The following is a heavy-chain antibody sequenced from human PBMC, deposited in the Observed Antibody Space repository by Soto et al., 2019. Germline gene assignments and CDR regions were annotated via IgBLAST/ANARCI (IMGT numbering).Heavy chain of an antibody. V-gene: IGHV3-30*18. D-gene: IGHD2-15*01. J-gene: IGHJ6*02. CDR2: ISYDGSNK. CDR3: AKAYCSGRYYYYGMDV. CDR1: GFTFSSYG. Sequence: GGSLRLSCAASGFTFSSYGMHWVRQAPGKGLEWVAVISYDGSNKYYADSVKGRFTISRDNSKNTLYLQMNSLRAEDTAVYYCAKAYCSGRYYYYGMDVWGQGTTVTVSS.